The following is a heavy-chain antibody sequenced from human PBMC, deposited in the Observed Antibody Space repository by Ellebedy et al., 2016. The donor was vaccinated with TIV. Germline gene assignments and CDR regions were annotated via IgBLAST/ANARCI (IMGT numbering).Heavy chain of an antibody. J-gene: IGHJ4*02. CDR3: ARASGGNDY. CDR1: GGSISSGDYY. Sequence: MPSETLSLTCTVSGGSISSGDYYWSCIRQPPGKGLEWIGYIYYSGSTYYNPSLKSRVTISVNTSKNQFSLKLSSVTAADTAVYYCARASGGNDYWGQGTLVTVSS. CDR2: IYYSGST. V-gene: IGHV4-30-4*01. D-gene: IGHD1-14*01.